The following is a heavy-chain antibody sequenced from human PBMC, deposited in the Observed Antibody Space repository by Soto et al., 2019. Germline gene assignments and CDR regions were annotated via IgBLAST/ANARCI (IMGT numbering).Heavy chain of an antibody. CDR2: IDGDDTK. Sequence: SGPRLVNPTQTLTLICTFSGFSLSTSGMCVSWIRQPPGKALEWLARIDGDDTKFYNTSLETRLTISKDTSKNQVVLTMTNVDPVDTATYYCARIRGTRYCVSGLCSGGYTYHQYGIDVWGQGTTDTVSS. D-gene: IGHD2-8*01. V-gene: IGHV2-70*16. CDR1: GFSLSTSGMC. CDR3: ARIRGTRYCVSGLCSGGYTYHQYGIDV. J-gene: IGHJ6*02.